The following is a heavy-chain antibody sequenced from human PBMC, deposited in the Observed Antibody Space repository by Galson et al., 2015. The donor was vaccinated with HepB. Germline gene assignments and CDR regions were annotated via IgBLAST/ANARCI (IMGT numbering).Heavy chain of an antibody. Sequence: SLRLSCAASGFTFDDYAMHWVRQAPGKGLEWVSGISWNSGSIGYADSVKGRFTISRDNAKNSLYLQMNSLRAEDTALYYCAKGGEIYCSSTSCRGALGLQHWGQGTLVTVSS. V-gene: IGHV3-9*01. CDR3: AKGGEIYCSSTSCRGALGLQH. CDR2: ISWNSGSI. D-gene: IGHD2-2*01. CDR1: GFTFDDYA. J-gene: IGHJ1*01.